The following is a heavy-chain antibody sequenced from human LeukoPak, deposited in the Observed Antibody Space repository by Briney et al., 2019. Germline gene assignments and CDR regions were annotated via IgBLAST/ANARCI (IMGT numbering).Heavy chain of an antibody. CDR2: MSPDGNKK. J-gene: IGHJ4*02. V-gene: IGHV3-30-3*01. CDR3: AKDIQGAN. D-gene: IGHD5-18*01. CDR1: GFTFSDYN. Sequence: GGSLRLSCAASGFTFSDYNMHWVRQAPGKGLDWVALMSPDGNKKYYADSVKGRFTISRDNSKNTVDLQLNSLRAEDTALYYCAKDIQGANWGQGTLVTVSS.